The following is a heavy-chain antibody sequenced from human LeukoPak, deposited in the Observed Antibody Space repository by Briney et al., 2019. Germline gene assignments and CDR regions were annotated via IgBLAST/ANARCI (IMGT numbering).Heavy chain of an antibody. CDR3: ARDGVVRDYYYGMDV. Sequence: SETLSLTCTVSGGSVSSGSYYWSWIRQPPGKGLEWIGYIYYSGSTNYNPSLKSRVTISVDTSKNQFSLKLSSVTAADTAVYYCARDGVVRDYYYGMDVWGKGTTVTVSS. D-gene: IGHD3-10*01. V-gene: IGHV4-61*01. J-gene: IGHJ6*04. CDR1: GGSVSSGSYY. CDR2: IYYSGST.